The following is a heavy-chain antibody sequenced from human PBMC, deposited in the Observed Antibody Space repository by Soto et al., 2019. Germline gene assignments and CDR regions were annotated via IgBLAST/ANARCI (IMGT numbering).Heavy chain of an antibody. CDR2: IYHSGST. Sequence: SETLSLTCAVSGGSISSGGYSWSWIRQPPGKGLEWIGYIYHSGSTYYNPSLESRVTISVDRSKNQFSLKLSSVTAADTAVYYCARVPDRWGQGTLVTVSS. V-gene: IGHV4-30-2*01. D-gene: IGHD2-2*01. CDR3: ARVPDR. J-gene: IGHJ5*02. CDR1: GGSISSGGYS.